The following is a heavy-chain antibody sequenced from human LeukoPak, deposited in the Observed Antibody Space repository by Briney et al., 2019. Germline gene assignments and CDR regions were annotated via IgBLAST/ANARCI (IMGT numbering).Heavy chain of an antibody. CDR3: AGAIQRYRSSTSCYYDAFDI. Sequence: SETLSLTCTVSGGSISSYYWSWIRQPPGKGLEWIGYIYYSGSTNYNPSLKSRVTISVDTSKNQFSLKLSSVTAADTAVYYCAGAIQRYRSSTSCYYDAFDIWGQGTMVTVSS. CDR2: IYYSGST. J-gene: IGHJ3*02. V-gene: IGHV4-59*01. D-gene: IGHD2-2*01. CDR1: GGSISSYY.